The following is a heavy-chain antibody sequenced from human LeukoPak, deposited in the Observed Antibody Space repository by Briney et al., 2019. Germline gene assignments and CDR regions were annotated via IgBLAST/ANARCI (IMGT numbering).Heavy chain of an antibody. Sequence: GGSLRLSCAASGFTFSSYGMSWVRQAPGKGLEWVSAIRGSGGSAYYADSGKGRFTIYRDNSKNTLYLQMNSLRAEDTAVYYCAKGGSYGSGSHPIDYWGQGTLVTVSS. CDR1: GFTFSSYG. J-gene: IGHJ4*02. D-gene: IGHD3-10*01. CDR2: IRGSGGSA. CDR3: AKGGSYGSGSHPIDY. V-gene: IGHV3-23*01.